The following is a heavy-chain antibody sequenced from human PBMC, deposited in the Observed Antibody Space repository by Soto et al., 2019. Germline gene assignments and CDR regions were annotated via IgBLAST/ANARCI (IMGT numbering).Heavy chain of an antibody. CDR2: INNDGSVS. J-gene: IGHJ6*03. V-gene: IGHV3-74*01. CDR1: GFTFSNYG. Sequence: EVQLVESGGGLVQPGGSLRLSCVASGFTFSNYGMYWVRQAPGEGLVWVSRINNDGSVSSYADSVKGRLTMSRDNVKTSLDVQMDSLRDEDTAVYYCARGDCVCGTCYALAGSFYYYMDVWGKGTTVTVFS. D-gene: IGHD2-15*01. CDR3: ARGDCVCGTCYALAGSFYYYMDV.